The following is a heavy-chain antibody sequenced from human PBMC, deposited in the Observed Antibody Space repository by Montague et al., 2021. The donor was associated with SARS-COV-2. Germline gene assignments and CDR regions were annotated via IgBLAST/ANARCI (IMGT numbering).Heavy chain of an antibody. CDR2: ISSSGSTI. J-gene: IGHJ6*02. Sequence: SLRLSCAASRFTFSSYEMNWVRQAPGKGLEWVSYISSSGSTIYYADSVKGRFTISRDNAKNSLYLQMNSLRAEDTAVYYCARVLVVTYYGMDVWGQGTTVTVSS. V-gene: IGHV3-48*03. CDR3: ARVLVVTYYGMDV. D-gene: IGHD3-22*01. CDR1: RFTFSSYE.